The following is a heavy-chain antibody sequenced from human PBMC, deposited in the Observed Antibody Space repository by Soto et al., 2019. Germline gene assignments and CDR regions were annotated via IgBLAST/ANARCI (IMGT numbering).Heavy chain of an antibody. CDR1: GGSISSSNW. D-gene: IGHD4-4*01. CDR2: IYHSGST. CDR3: ARDLVLDSTYGMDV. J-gene: IGHJ6*02. Sequence: QVQLQESGPGLVKPSGTLSLTCAVSGGSISSSNWCSWVRQPPGKGLEWIGEIYHSGSTNYNPSLKIRVTISVDKSKNQFSLKLSSVTAPDTAVYYCARDLVLDSTYGMDVWGQGTTVTVSS. V-gene: IGHV4-4*02.